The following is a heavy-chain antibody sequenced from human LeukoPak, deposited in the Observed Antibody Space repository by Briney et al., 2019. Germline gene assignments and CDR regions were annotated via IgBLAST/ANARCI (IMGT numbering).Heavy chain of an antibody. CDR3: AKDETASCDY. CDR1: GFTFNDYI. D-gene: IGHD2-15*01. V-gene: IGHV3-43*02. CDR2: VSGVGSTT. Sequence: PGGSLRLSCAASGFTFNDYIMHWVRQVPGKGVEWVSLVSGVGSTTHYADSVKGRFTIYRDNSKSSVYLQLNSLRGEDTAFYYCAKDETASCDYWGQGTLVTVSS. J-gene: IGHJ4*02.